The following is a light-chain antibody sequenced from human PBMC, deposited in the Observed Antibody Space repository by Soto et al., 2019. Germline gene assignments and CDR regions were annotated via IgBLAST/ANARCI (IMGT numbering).Light chain of an antibody. Sequence: SVLTPSPGTLSLSPGERATLSCMASQSVSSSYLAWYQQKPGQAPRLLIYGASSRATGIPDRFSGSGSGTDFTLTISRLEPEDFAVYYCQQYGSTPRTFGQGTKVDIK. CDR1: QSVSSSY. J-gene: IGKJ1*01. V-gene: IGKV3-20*01. CDR2: GAS. CDR3: QQYGSTPRT.